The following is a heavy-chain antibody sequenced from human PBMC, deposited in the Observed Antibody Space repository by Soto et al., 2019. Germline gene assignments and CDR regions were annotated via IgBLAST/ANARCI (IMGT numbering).Heavy chain of an antibody. V-gene: IGHV3-48*01. CDR3: ARDRPDIVVVSAGSRGYYMEV. J-gene: IGHJ6*03. Sequence: GGSLRLSCAASGFTFSSYSMNWVRQAPGKGLEWVSYISSSSSTIYYADSVKGRFTISRDNAKNSLYLQMNSLRAEDTAVYYCARDRPDIVVVSAGSRGYYMEVWGKGTTVTVSS. D-gene: IGHD2-2*01. CDR2: ISSSSSTI. CDR1: GFTFSSYS.